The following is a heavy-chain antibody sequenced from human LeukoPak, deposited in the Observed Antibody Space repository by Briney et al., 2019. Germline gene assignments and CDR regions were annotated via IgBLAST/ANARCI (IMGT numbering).Heavy chain of an antibody. Sequence: GGSLRLSCAASGFTFSSYSMNWVGRAQGRGLEWVSSISSSSSYISYADSVKGRFTISRDNAKNSLYLQMNSLRAEDTAVYYCARGDIVVVPAAMTDYWGQGTLVTVSS. CDR2: ISSSSSYI. J-gene: IGHJ4*02. CDR3: ARGDIVVVPAAMTDY. CDR1: GFTFSSYS. V-gene: IGHV3-21*01. D-gene: IGHD2-2*01.